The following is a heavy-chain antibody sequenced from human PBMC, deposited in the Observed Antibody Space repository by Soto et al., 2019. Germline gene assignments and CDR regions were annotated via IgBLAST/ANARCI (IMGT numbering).Heavy chain of an antibody. D-gene: IGHD5-12*01. Sequence: QVQLVQSGAEVKKPGASVKVSCKASGYTFTSYVNWVRQATGQGLEWMGWMNPNSGNTGYAQKMQGRITMTRNTCISTDDMELRSLRSEDTAVYYCARERSGYFPGSWGQGTLVTVSS. V-gene: IGHV1-8*01. J-gene: IGHJ4*02. CDR1: GYTFTSY. CDR3: ARERSGYFPGS. CDR2: MNPNSGNT.